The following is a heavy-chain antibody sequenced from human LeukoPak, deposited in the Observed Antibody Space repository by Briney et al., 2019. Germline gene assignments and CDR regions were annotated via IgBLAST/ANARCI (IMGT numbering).Heavy chain of an antibody. D-gene: IGHD5-24*01. CDR2: ISYDGSNK. V-gene: IGHV3-30-3*01. J-gene: IGHJ1*01. Sequence: GRSLRLSCAASGFTFSSYAMHWVRQAPGKGLEWVAVISYDGSNKYYADSVKGRFTISRDNSKNTLYLQMNGLRAEDTAVYYCARVDGYNSEYFQHWGQGTLVTVSS. CDR1: GFTFSSYA. CDR3: ARVDGYNSEYFQH.